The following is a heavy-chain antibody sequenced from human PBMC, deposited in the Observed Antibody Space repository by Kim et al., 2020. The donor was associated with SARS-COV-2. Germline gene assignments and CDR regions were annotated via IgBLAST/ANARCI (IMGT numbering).Heavy chain of an antibody. J-gene: IGHJ4*02. CDR3: AKSYTSGTYFFDF. D-gene: IGHD3-16*01. V-gene: IGHV3-33*06. Sequence: YYRDSVRGRFTISRDNSKATLYLRMDSLSVEDTAVYYCAKSYTSGTYFFDFWGQGTPVTVSS.